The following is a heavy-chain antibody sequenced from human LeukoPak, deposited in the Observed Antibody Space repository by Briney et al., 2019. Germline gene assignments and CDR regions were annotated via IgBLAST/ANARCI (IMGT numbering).Heavy chain of an antibody. Sequence: SETLSLTCAVYGGSFSGYYWSWIRQPAGKGLEWIGRIYTSGSTNYNPSLKSRVTISVDTSKNQFSLKLSSVTAADTAVYYCAREKDIVVVVAATQPYYYYYYMDVWGKGTTVTISS. D-gene: IGHD2-15*01. CDR2: IYTSGST. V-gene: IGHV4-4*07. J-gene: IGHJ6*03. CDR3: AREKDIVVVVAATQPYYYYYYMDV. CDR1: GGSFSGYY.